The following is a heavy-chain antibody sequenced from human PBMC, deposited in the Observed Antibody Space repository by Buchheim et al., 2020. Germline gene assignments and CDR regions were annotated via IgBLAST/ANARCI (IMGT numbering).Heavy chain of an antibody. J-gene: IGHJ4*02. CDR2: ISSSSSTI. D-gene: IGHD6-6*01. CDR1: GFTFSSYS. V-gene: IGHV3-48*04. CDR3: ARAIRLTQAARRPFDY. Sequence: EVQLVESGGGLVQPGGSLRLSCAASGFTFSSYSMNWVRQAPGKGLEWVSYISSSSSTIYYEESVKGRFTISRDNAKNSLYLQMNSLRAEDTAVYYCARAIRLTQAARRPFDYWGQGTL.